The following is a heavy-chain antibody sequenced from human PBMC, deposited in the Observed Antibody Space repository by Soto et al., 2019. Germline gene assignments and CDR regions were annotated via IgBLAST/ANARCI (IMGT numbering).Heavy chain of an antibody. Sequence: GSLRLSCAASGFTFSSYSMNWVRQAPGKGLEWVSSISSSSSYIYYADSVKGRFTISRDNAKNSLYLQMNSLRAEDTAVYYCARDPNTAPRFYGMDVWGQGTTVTVSS. CDR1: GFTFSSYS. CDR3: ARDPNTAPRFYGMDV. CDR2: ISSSSSYI. D-gene: IGHD5-18*01. J-gene: IGHJ6*02. V-gene: IGHV3-21*01.